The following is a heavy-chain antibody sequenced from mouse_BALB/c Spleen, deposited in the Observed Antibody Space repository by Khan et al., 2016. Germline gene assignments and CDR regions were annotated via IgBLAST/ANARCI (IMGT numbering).Heavy chain of an antibody. CDR2: INSYGGST. D-gene: IGHD1-1*01. CDR3: AKITTVAMDY. Sequence: EVQLQESGGGLVQPGGSLKLSCAASGFTFSSYGMSWVRQTPDKRLELVATINSYGGSTYYPDSVKGRFTISRDNAKNTLYLQMSSLKSEDTAMYYCAKITTVAMDYWGQGTSVTVSS. V-gene: IGHV5-6-3*01. CDR1: GFTFSSYG. J-gene: IGHJ4*01.